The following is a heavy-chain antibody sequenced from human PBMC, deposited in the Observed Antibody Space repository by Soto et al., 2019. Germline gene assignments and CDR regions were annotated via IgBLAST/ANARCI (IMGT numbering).Heavy chain of an antibody. D-gene: IGHD3-10*01. Sequence: QVQLQESGPGLVKPSGTLSLTCAVSGGSISSSNWWSWVRQPPGKGLGWIGEIYHSGSTNYNQFLKSRVTISVDTSNNQFSLKLSSVTAADTAVYYCATRPGKGSTTNFDSWGQGTLVTVSS. CDR1: GGSISSSNW. J-gene: IGHJ4*02. CDR3: ATRPGKGSTTNFDS. CDR2: IYHSGST. V-gene: IGHV4-4*02.